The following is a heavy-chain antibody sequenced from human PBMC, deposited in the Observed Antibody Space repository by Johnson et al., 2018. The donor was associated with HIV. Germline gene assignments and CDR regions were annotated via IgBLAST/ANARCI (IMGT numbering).Heavy chain of an antibody. CDR1: GFTFSTYG. CDR2: IIGNGDRT. D-gene: IGHD2-21*01. J-gene: IGHJ3*02. Sequence: QVQLVESGGGVVQPGRSLRLSCAASGFTFSTYGMHWVRQAPGKGLEWVSSIIGNGDRTYYADSVKGRFTISRDTSRRTLSLQMNSLRAEDTALYYCARASVVVPFYAFDIWGQGTMVTVSS. CDR3: ARASVVVPFYAFDI. V-gene: IGHV3-NL1*01.